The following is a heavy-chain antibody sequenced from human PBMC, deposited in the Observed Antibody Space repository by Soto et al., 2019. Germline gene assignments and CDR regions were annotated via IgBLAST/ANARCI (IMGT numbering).Heavy chain of an antibody. Sequence: EVQLVETGGGLIQPGGSLRLSCAASGFTVSSNYMSWVRQAPGKGLEWVSVIYSGGSTYYADSVKGRFTISRDNSKNTLYLQMNSLRAEDTAVYYCAREFRDYGDYVGVGAYFAYWGQGTLVTVSS. CDR2: IYSGGST. J-gene: IGHJ4*02. V-gene: IGHV3-53*02. D-gene: IGHD4-17*01. CDR1: GFTVSSNY. CDR3: AREFRDYGDYVGVGAYFAY.